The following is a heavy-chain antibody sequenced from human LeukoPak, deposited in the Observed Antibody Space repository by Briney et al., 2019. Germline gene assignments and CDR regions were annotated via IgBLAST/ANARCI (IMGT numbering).Heavy chain of an antibody. Sequence: GGSLRLSCTASGFTFGDYAMSWVCQAPGKGLEWVGFIRSKAYGGTTEYAASVKGRFTISRDDSKSIAYLQMNSLKTEDTAVYYCTRNDYGDSYPMDYWGQGTLVTVSS. D-gene: IGHD4-17*01. V-gene: IGHV3-49*04. CDR1: GFTFGDYA. J-gene: IGHJ4*02. CDR3: TRNDYGDSYPMDY. CDR2: IRSKAYGGTT.